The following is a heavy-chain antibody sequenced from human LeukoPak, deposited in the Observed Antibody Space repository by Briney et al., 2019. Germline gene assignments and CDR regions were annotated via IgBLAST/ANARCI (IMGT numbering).Heavy chain of an antibody. V-gene: IGHV3-13*01. CDR2: IGTSGDA. CDR1: GFTFTRFD. D-gene: IGHD2/OR15-2a*01. Sequence: GGSLRLSCVASGFTFTRFDMHWVRQPPGKSLQWVSSIGTSGDADSLESVKGRFSISRDAAANSLHLQMSSLRADDTAVYYCAKGAAYSTTGRPYYFDYWGQGILVTVSS. CDR3: AKGAAYSTTGRPYYFDY. J-gene: IGHJ4*02.